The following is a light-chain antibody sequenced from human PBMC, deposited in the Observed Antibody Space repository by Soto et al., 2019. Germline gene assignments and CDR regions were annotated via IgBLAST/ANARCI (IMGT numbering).Light chain of an antibody. CDR2: GAS. V-gene: IGKV3-15*01. Sequence: EIVVTQSPATLSMSPGERATLSCRASQSVNTNFAWYQQKPGQAPRLLIYGASTRATGIPARFSGSGSGTEFTLTISSLQSEDFAVYYCQQYNNWPPLTFGGGTKVDI. CDR3: QQYNNWPPLT. J-gene: IGKJ4*01. CDR1: QSVNTN.